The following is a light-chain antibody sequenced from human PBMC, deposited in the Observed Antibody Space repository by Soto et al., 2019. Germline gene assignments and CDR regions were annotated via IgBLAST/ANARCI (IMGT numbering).Light chain of an antibody. CDR3: SAYTTSNTLI. Sequence: QSALTQRASVSGSPGQSVTISCTGTSSDVGGYDYVSWYQQHPGTAPKLILYEVNNRPSGVSNRFSGSKSGNTASLIISGLQTEDEANYYCSAYTTSNTLIFGTGTKVTVL. CDR1: SSDVGGYDY. CDR2: EVN. V-gene: IGLV2-14*01. J-gene: IGLJ1*01.